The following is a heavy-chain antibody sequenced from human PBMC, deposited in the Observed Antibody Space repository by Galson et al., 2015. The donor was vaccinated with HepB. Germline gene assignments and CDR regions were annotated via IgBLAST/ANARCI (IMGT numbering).Heavy chain of an antibody. CDR1: GFTFSSYA. J-gene: IGHJ4*02. Sequence: SLRLSCAASGFTFSSYAMHWVRQAPGKGLERVAVISYDGSNKYYADSVKGRFTISRDNSKNTLYLQMNSLRAEDTAVYYCASRYGDYWGQGTLVTVSS. CDR2: ISYDGSNK. CDR3: ASRYGDY. D-gene: IGHD3-9*01. V-gene: IGHV3-30*04.